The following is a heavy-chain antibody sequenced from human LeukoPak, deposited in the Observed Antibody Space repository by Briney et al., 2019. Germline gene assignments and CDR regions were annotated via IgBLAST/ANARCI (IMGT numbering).Heavy chain of an antibody. Sequence: GGSLRLSCAASGFTFSSYSMNWVRRAPGKGLEWVSSISSSSSYIYYADSVKGRFTISRDNAKNSLYLQMNSLRVEDTAVYYCARVQQGGYFDNWVQGTLVTVSS. CDR3: ARVQQGGYFDN. CDR2: ISSSSSYI. V-gene: IGHV3-21*01. J-gene: IGHJ4*02. D-gene: IGHD3-16*01. CDR1: GFTFSSYS.